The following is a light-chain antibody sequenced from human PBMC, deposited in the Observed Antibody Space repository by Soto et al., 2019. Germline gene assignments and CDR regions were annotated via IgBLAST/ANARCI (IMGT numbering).Light chain of an antibody. CDR1: SSNIGTGYD. V-gene: IGLV1-40*01. CDR2: GNS. Sequence: QSALTQPPSVSGAPWQRVTISCTGSSSNIGTGYDVHWYQQLPGTAPKLLIYGNSNRPSGVPDRFSGSKSDTSASLAITGLQAEDEADYYCQSFDSSRFYVFGTGTKVTVL. CDR3: QSFDSSRFYV. J-gene: IGLJ1*01.